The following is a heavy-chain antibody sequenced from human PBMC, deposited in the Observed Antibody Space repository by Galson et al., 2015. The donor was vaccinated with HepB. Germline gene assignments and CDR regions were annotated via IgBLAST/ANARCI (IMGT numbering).Heavy chain of an antibody. V-gene: IGHV3-11*01. Sequence: SLRLSCAASGFTFSDYYMSWIRQAPGKGLEWVSYISSSGSTIYYADSVKGRFTISRDNAKNSLYLQMNSLRAEDTAVYYRARDPVLRFLEWFPPSWLDPWGQGTLVTVSS. J-gene: IGHJ5*02. CDR3: ARDPVLRFLEWFPPSWLDP. CDR1: GFTFSDYY. D-gene: IGHD3-3*01. CDR2: ISSSGSTI.